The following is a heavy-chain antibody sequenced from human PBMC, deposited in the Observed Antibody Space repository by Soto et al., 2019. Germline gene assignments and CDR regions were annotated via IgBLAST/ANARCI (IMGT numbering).Heavy chain of an antibody. J-gene: IGHJ4*02. CDR3: ARDARTYTGRIRHLDF. V-gene: IGHV3-48*03. CDR1: GFTLSSYE. Sequence: GGSLRLSCAAPGFTLSSYEMNWVRRAPGKGLEWISYINSDGSTVYYTDSVKGRFTISRDNAKNSLYLQMNSLRAEDTAIYYCARDARTYTGRIRHLDFWGQGTLVTVSS. D-gene: IGHD3-16*01. CDR2: INSDGSTV.